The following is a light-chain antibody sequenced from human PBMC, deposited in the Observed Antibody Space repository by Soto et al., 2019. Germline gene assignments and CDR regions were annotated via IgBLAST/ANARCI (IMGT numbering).Light chain of an antibody. CDR1: SSDVGGYNY. Sequence: ALTQPASVSGSPGQSITISCTGTSSDVGGYNYVSWYQQHPGKAPKLMIYDVSNRPSGVSNRFSGSKSGNTASLTISGLQAEDEADYYCSSYTSSSTWVFGTGTKGTVL. J-gene: IGLJ1*01. CDR2: DVS. CDR3: SSYTSSSTWV. V-gene: IGLV2-14*01.